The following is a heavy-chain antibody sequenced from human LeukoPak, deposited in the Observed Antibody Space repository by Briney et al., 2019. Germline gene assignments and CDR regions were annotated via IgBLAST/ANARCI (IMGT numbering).Heavy chain of an antibody. CDR3: ARRVGYVAWFDP. CDR2: IYYSGST. Sequence: SETLSLTCTVSGGSISSSSYYWGGIRQPPGKGLEWIGSIYYSGSTYYNPSLKSRVTISVDTSKNQFSLKLSSVTAADTAVYYCARRVGYVAWFDPWGQGTLVTVSS. J-gene: IGHJ5*02. V-gene: IGHV4-39*07. CDR1: GGSISSSSYY. D-gene: IGHD5-12*01.